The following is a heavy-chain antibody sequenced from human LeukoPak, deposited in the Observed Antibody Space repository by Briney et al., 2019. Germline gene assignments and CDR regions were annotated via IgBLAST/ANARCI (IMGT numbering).Heavy chain of an antibody. CDR3: ARRCSGGSCYFGGWFDP. V-gene: IGHV3-23*01. J-gene: IGHJ5*02. D-gene: IGHD2-15*01. Sequence: GGSLRLSCAASGFTVSSNYMSWVRQAPGKGLEWVSAISGSGGSTYYADSVKGRFTISRDNSKNSLYLDVSSLKASDTAMYYCARRCSGGSCYFGGWFDPWGQGTLVTVSS. CDR2: ISGSGGST. CDR1: GFTVSSNY.